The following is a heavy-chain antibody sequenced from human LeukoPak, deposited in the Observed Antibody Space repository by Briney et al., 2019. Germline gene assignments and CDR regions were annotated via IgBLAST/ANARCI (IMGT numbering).Heavy chain of an antibody. D-gene: IGHD1-26*01. CDR3: ARDLSFGSLDF. Sequence: GGSLRLSCAASGFILSTHGMHWVRQAPGKGLQWVAGMWYDGSREDYADSVKGRFTISRDMSKNTLNLQMNSLRVEDTAMFYCARDLSFGSLDFRGQGTLVTVSS. J-gene: IGHJ4*02. CDR1: GFILSTHG. CDR2: MWYDGSRE. V-gene: IGHV3-33*01.